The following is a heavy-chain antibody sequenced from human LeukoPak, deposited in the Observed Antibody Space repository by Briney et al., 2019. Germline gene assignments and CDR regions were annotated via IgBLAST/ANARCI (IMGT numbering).Heavy chain of an antibody. CDR3: ARSGWFGWFDP. V-gene: IGHV4-39*07. J-gene: IGHJ5*02. Sequence: PSETLSLTCTVSGGSISSSSYYWGWIRQPPGKGLEWIGSIYHSGSTYYNPSLKSRVTISVDTSKNQFSLKLSSVTAAVTAVYYCARSGWFGWFDPWGQGTLVTVSS. D-gene: IGHD3-10*01. CDR2: IYHSGST. CDR1: GGSISSSSYY.